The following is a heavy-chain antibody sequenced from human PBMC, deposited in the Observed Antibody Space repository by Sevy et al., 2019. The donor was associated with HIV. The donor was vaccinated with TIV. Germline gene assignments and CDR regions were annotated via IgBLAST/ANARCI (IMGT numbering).Heavy chain of an antibody. Sequence: GESLKISCAASGFTFSDYYMSWIRQAPGKGLEWVSYISSSSSYTNYAESVKGRFTISRDNAKNSLYLQMNSLRAEDTAVYYCARVCHTADRNYYYYMDVWGKGTTVTVSS. CDR3: ARVCHTADRNYYYYMDV. D-gene: IGHD5-18*01. CDR2: ISSSSSYT. CDR1: GFTFSDYY. V-gene: IGHV3-11*06. J-gene: IGHJ6*03.